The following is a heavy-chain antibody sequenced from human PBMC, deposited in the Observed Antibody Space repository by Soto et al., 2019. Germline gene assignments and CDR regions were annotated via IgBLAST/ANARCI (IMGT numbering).Heavy chain of an antibody. CDR2: VNDSGST. J-gene: IGHJ4*02. CDR1: GGSLSGYY. V-gene: IGHV4-34*01. Sequence: SETLSLTCAVYGGSLSGYYWSWIRQPPGKGLEWIGEVNDSGSTNYSPSLKSRVTISVDTSKNQFSLKLSSVTAADTAVYYCARGDLMTHDYWGQGTLVTVSS. CDR3: ARGDLMTHDY.